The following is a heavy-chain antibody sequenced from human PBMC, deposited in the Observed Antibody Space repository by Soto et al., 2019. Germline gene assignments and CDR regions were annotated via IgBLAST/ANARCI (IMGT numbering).Heavy chain of an antibody. V-gene: IGHV6-1*01. D-gene: IGHD6-13*01. Sequence: PSQTLSLTCVISGDSVSSNSAAWNWIRQSPSRGLEWLGRTYYRSKWYNDYAVSVKSRITINPDTSKNQFSLQLNSVTPEDTAVYYCARALSAGHCSREEANWFDPWGPGTLVTISS. CDR3: ARALSAGHCSREEANWFDP. CDR1: GDSVSSNSAA. CDR2: TYYRSKWYN. J-gene: IGHJ5*02.